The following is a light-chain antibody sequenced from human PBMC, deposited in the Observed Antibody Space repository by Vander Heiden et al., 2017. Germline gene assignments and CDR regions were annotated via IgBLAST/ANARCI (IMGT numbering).Light chain of an antibody. CDR3: QQYKSFPYT. CDR2: AAS. J-gene: IGKJ2*01. Sequence: DIQMTQSLSSLSASVGDRVPISCRASQGISSYLAWFQQKPGKAPKTLNDAASRLQRGVSTKFGGDGAGTECTLTSTILQPEYFAVYCCQQYKSFPYTFGQGTKLEMK. V-gene: IGKV1-16*02. CDR1: QGISSY.